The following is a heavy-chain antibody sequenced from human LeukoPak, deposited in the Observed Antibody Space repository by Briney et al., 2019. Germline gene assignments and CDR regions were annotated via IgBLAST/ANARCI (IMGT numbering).Heavy chain of an antibody. V-gene: IGHV1-2*02. J-gene: IGHJ6*03. Sequence: ASVKVSCKASGYTFTVYYMHWVRQAPGQGLEWMGWINPNSGGTNYAQKFQGRVTMTRDTSISTAYMELSRLRSDDTAVYYCARVSKPGGYSYGRPDHYYYYYYMDVWGKGTTVTVSS. CDR1: GYTFTVYY. CDR2: INPNSGGT. D-gene: IGHD5-18*01. CDR3: ARVSKPGGYSYGRPDHYYYYYYMDV.